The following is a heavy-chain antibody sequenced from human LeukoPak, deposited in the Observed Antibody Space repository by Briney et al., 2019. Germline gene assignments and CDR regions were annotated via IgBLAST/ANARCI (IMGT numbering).Heavy chain of an antibody. CDR3: ARGRKYYYDSSGALLE. Sequence: GRSLRLSCAASGFTFSSYGMHWVRQAPGKGLEWVAVIWYDGSNKYYADSVKGRFTISRDNAKNSLYLQMNSLRAEDTAVYYCARGRKYYYDSSGALLEWGQGTLVTVSS. CDR1: GFTFSSYG. V-gene: IGHV3-33*01. CDR2: IWYDGSNK. D-gene: IGHD3-22*01. J-gene: IGHJ4*02.